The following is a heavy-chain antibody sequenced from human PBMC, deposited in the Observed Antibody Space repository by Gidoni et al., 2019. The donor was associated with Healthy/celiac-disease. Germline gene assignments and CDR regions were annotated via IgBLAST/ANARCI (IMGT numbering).Heavy chain of an antibody. V-gene: IGHV1-69*01. Sequence: AQKFQGRVTITADESTSTAYMELSSLRSEDTAVYYCARNDRGSSSWYFDLWGRGTLVTVSS. D-gene: IGHD6-6*01. CDR3: ARNDRGSSSWYFDL. J-gene: IGHJ2*01.